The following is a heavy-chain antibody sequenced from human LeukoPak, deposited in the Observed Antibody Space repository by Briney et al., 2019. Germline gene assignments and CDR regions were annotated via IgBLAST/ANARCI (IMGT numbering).Heavy chain of an antibody. Sequence: GGSLRLSCAASGFTFSRYGMSWVRQAPGKGLEWVSYISSGNSNIYYADSVKGRFTISRDNAKNSLYLQMNSLRVEDTAVYHCARARLAVSGNYFENWGQGTLVTVSS. CDR2: ISSGNSNI. J-gene: IGHJ4*02. D-gene: IGHD6-19*01. CDR1: GFTFSRYG. V-gene: IGHV3-48*01. CDR3: ARARLAVSGNYFEN.